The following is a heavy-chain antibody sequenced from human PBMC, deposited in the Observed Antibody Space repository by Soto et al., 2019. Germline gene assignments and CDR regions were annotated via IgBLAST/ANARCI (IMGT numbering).Heavy chain of an antibody. V-gene: IGHV3-23*01. CDR2: ISGSGLVT. J-gene: IGHJ4*02. CDR1: GFGFGSYA. D-gene: IGHD2-15*01. CDR3: ARTRGTHCSGGSCYYFDI. Sequence: AQLSESGGGLVRPGGSLRVSCAASGFGFGSYAMAWIRQAPGKGLEWVPSISGSGLVTYYADSVRGRFAVSRDNSRNTLFLQMNSLRAEDTAVYYCARTRGTHCSGGSCYYFDIWGRGTLVSV.